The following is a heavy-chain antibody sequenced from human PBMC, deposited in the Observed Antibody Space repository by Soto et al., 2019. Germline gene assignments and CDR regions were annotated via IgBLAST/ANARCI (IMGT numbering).Heavy chain of an antibody. Sequence: SETLSLTCGVSGGSISSGVYSWIWIRQPPGKGLEWIGYIYHSGITYYNPSLKSRVTISVDRSKNQFSLKLSSVTAADTAVYYCARGDSSGYYYSYYFDYWGQGTLVTVSS. V-gene: IGHV4-30-2*01. CDR2: IYHSGIT. CDR3: ARGDSSGYYYSYYFDY. D-gene: IGHD3-22*01. J-gene: IGHJ4*02. CDR1: GGSISSGVYS.